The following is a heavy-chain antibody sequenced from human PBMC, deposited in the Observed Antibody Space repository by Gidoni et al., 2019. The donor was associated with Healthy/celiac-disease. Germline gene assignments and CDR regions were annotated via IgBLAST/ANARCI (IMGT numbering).Heavy chain of an antibody. V-gene: IGHV3-7*01. CDR2: IKQDGSEK. CDR1: GFTFSSYW. J-gene: IGHJ4*02. D-gene: IGHD1-26*01. CDR3: ARDAVGATLDY. Sequence: EVQLVESGGGLVQPGGSLRLSCAASGFTFSSYWMGWVRQAPGKGLEWVANIKQDGSEKYYVDSVKGRFTISRDNAKNSLYLQMNSLRAEDTAVYYCARDAVGATLDYWGQGTLVTVSS.